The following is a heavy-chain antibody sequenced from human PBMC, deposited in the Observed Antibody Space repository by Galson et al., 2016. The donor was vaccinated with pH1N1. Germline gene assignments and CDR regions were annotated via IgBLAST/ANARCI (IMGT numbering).Heavy chain of an antibody. Sequence: SLRLSCAASGFTFDDYAMHWVRQAPGKGLEWVSGISWKSGSIGYADSVKGRFTISRDNSKNTLFLQMNSLRGDDTAVYYCARLGVRIAAPGEDYYYGMDVWGQGTTVTVSS. J-gene: IGHJ6*02. V-gene: IGHV3-9*01. CDR3: ARLGVRIAAPGEDYYYGMDV. CDR1: GFTFDDYA. D-gene: IGHD6-13*01. CDR2: ISWKSGSI.